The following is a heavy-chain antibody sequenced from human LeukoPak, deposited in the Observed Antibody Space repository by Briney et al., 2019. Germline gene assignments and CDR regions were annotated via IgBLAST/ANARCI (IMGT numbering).Heavy chain of an antibody. CDR1: GFTFSSYG. CDR2: IWYDGSNT. CDR3: AKDRGNALGYLDS. Sequence: GGSLRLSCAASGFTFSSYGIHWVRQAPGKGPEWVAVIWYDGSNTYYADSVKGRFTISRDNSKNTLYLQMNTLRAEDTAVYYCAKDRGNALGYLDSWGQGTLVTVSS. V-gene: IGHV3-33*06. D-gene: IGHD1-1*01. J-gene: IGHJ4*02.